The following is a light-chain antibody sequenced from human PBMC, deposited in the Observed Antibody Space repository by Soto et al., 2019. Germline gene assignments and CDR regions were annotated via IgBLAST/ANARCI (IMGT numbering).Light chain of an antibody. J-gene: IGKJ1*01. CDR3: QQYGRWWT. CDR1: QSVSSSY. V-gene: IGKV3-20*01. CDR2: GAS. Sequence: EIVLTQSPGTLSLSPGERATLSCRASQSVSSSYFAWYQQKPGQAPRLLIYGASSRATAIPDRFSGSGSGTAFTLTISRLEPEDFAVYYCQQYGRWWTFGQGTKVEIK.